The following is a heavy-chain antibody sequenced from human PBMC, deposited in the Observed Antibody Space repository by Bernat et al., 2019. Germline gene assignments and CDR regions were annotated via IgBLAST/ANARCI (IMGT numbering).Heavy chain of an antibody. CDR2: ISRTSSII. J-gene: IGHJ3*01. CDR3: ARDRDGSGRAFDV. D-gene: IGHD6-19*01. V-gene: IGHV3-48*03. Sequence: EVQLVESGGGLVQSGGSLRLSCAASGFTFSNYEMNWVRQTPGKGLEWVSFISRTSSIIHYADSVKGRFTISRDNAKFSLALQMDSLRAEDTAIYFCARDRDGSGRAFDVWGQGTVVTVSA. CDR1: GFTFSNYE.